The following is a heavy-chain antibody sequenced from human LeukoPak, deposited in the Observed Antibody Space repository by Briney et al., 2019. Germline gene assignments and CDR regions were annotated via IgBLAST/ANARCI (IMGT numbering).Heavy chain of an antibody. D-gene: IGHD5-18*01. J-gene: IGHJ4*02. CDR1: GFTFSSYW. Sequence: PGGSLRLSCAASGFTFSSYWMHWVRQAPGKGLVWVSRINSDGSSTSYADSVKGRFTISRDNSKNTLYLQMSSLRAEDTAVYYCARALSAMVPDYWGQGTLLTVSS. V-gene: IGHV3-74*01. CDR3: ARALSAMVPDY. CDR2: INSDGSST.